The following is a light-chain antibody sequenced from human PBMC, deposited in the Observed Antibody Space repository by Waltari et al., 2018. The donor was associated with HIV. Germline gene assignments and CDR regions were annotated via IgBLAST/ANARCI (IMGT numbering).Light chain of an antibody. CDR3: AACDDSLSGQV. CDR2: RNN. V-gene: IGLV1-47*01. CDR1: SSNIGSNY. Sequence: QSVLTQPPSASGTPGQRVTISCSGSSSNIGSNYVYWYQQLPGTTPTPLIYRNNQRPSGVPDRISGSKSATSASLAISGLRSEDEADFSCAACDDSLSGQVFGPGTKVTVL. J-gene: IGLJ1*01.